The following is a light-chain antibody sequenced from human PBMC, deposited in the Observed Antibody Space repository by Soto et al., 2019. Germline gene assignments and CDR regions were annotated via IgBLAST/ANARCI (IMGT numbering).Light chain of an antibody. CDR3: HHYNNWPRT. J-gene: IGKJ1*01. V-gene: IGKV3-15*01. Sequence: EIVTTQSPATLAVSPGERATLSCRASQSVSSNLAWYQQKPGQAPRLLIYGASTRATGIPARFSGSGSGTEFTLTISSLQSEDFAVYYCHHYNNWPRTFGQGTKVDIK. CDR2: GAS. CDR1: QSVSSN.